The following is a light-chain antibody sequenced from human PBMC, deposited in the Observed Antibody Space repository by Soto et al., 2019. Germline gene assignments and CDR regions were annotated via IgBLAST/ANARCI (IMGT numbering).Light chain of an antibody. V-gene: IGKV1-39*01. J-gene: IGKJ4*01. CDR2: AAS. Sequence: THSPSSLSASVLYRVTITCLCSQGITTYLNWYRQKPGKAPKLLIYAASSLQSGVPSRFSGSGSETEFTLSISSLQPEDFATYFCQQIYSAPLTFGGGTKVDIK. CDR3: QQIYSAPLT. CDR1: QGITTY.